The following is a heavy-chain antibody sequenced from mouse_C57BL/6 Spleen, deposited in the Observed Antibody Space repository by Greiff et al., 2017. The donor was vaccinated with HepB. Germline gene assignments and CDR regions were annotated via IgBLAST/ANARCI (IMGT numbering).Heavy chain of an antibody. D-gene: IGHD2-4*01. CDR3: TTRNDYGGSWFAY. J-gene: IGHJ3*01. CDR1: GFNIKDDY. CDR2: IDPENGDT. V-gene: IGHV14-4*01. Sequence: EVQLQQSGAELVRPGASVKLSCTASGFNIKDDYMHWVKQRPEQGLEWIGWIDPENGDTEYASKFQGKATITADTSSNTAYLQLSSLTSEDTAVYYCTTRNDYGGSWFAYWGQGTLVTVSA.